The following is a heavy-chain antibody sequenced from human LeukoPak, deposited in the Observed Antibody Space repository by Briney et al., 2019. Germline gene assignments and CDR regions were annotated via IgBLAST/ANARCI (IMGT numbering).Heavy chain of an antibody. CDR3: ARDDCSGGSCSGGHYLDY. V-gene: IGHV1-18*01. Sequence: ASVKVSCKASGYTFTSNGISWVRQAPGQGLEWLGWIGAKNGYTRYAQKFQDRITMTTDTSTTTAYMELRSLTSDDPAVYYCARDDCSGGSCSGGHYLDYWGQGSLVTVSS. CDR2: IGAKNGYT. D-gene: IGHD2-15*01. CDR1: GYTFTSNG. J-gene: IGHJ4*02.